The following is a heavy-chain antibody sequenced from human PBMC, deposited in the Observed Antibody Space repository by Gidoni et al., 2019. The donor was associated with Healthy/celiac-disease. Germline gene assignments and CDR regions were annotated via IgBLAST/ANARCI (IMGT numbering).Heavy chain of an antibody. CDR1: GGSFSGYY. D-gene: IGHD6-19*01. Sequence: QEQLQQWGAGLVKPSETLSLTCAVEGGSFSGYYWSWIRQPPGKGLEWIGEINHSGSTNYNPSLTRRVPISVATSKTPFSLKLSSVTAADPAVYYCARSIAVAGYLSLDYWGQGTLVTVSS. J-gene: IGHJ4*02. CDR2: INHSGST. CDR3: ARSIAVAGYLSLDY. V-gene: IGHV4-34*01.